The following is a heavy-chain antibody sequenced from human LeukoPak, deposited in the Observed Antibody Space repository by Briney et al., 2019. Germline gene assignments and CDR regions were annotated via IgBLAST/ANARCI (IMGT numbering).Heavy chain of an antibody. J-gene: IGHJ6*02. CDR1: GGSISSSSYY. D-gene: IGHD3-9*01. CDR3: ARDNRYFDPGVYYCYGMDV. Sequence: SETLSLTCTVSGGSISSSSYYWGWIRQPPGKGLEWIGSIYYSGSTYYNPSLKSRVTISVDTSKNQFSLKLSSVTAADTAVYYCARDNRYFDPGVYYCYGMDVWGQGTTVTVSS. V-gene: IGHV4-39*07. CDR2: IYYSGST.